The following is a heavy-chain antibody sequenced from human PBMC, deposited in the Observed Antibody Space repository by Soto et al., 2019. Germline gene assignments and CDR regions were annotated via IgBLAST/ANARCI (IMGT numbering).Heavy chain of an antibody. D-gene: IGHD3-16*01. CDR1: GFTFNTFE. Sequence: EVQLLESGGGLVQPGGSLRLSCAASGFTFNTFEMSWVRQAPGRGLEWVSFISTDSSRAYYADAVKGRFTISRDNSNHTLYLQMNSLTAEDTAVYACVKGGWLDFWGQGTLVTVSS. CDR2: ISTDSSRA. CDR3: VKGGWLDF. J-gene: IGHJ5*01. V-gene: IGHV3-23*01.